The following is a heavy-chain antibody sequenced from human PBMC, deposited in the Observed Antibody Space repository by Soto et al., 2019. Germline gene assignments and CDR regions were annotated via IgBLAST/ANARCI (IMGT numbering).Heavy chain of an antibody. V-gene: IGHV1-18*01. CDR1: GYTFTSSG. CDR2: ISAYNGNT. D-gene: IGHD3-10*01. J-gene: IGHJ3*02. CDR3: ARDLDITMVRGVIITYAFDI. Sequence: ASVKVSCKASGYTFTSSGISWVRQAPGQGLEWMGWISAYNGNTNYAQKLQGRVTMTTDTSTSTAYMELRSLRSDDTAVYYCARDLDITMVRGVIITYAFDIWGQGTMVTVSS.